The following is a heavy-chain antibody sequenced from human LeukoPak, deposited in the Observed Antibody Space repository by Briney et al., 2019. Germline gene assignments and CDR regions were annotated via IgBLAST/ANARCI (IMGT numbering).Heavy chain of an antibody. CDR3: ARGGGRYCSSTSCYVGY. J-gene: IGHJ4*02. D-gene: IGHD2-2*01. V-gene: IGHV4-34*01. CDR1: GGSFSGYY. CDR2: INHSGST. Sequence: PSETLSLTCAVYGGSFSGYYWSWIRQPPGKGLEWIGEINHSGSTNYNPSLKSRVTISVDTSKNRFSLKLSSVTAADTAVYYCARGGGRYCSSTSCYVGYWGQGTLVTVSS.